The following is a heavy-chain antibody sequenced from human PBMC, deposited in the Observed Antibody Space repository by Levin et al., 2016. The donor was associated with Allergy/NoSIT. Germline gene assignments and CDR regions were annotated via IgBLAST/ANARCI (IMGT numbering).Heavy chain of an antibody. J-gene: IGHJ3*02. Sequence: VRQAPGKGLEWVANIKQDGSEKYYVDSVKGRFTISRDNAKNSLYLQMNSLRAEDTAVYYCARGGIKYYYGSGSYRFAFDIWGQGTMVTVSS. CDR2: IKQDGSEK. D-gene: IGHD3-10*01. V-gene: IGHV3-7*01. CDR3: ARGGIKYYYGSGSYRFAFDI.